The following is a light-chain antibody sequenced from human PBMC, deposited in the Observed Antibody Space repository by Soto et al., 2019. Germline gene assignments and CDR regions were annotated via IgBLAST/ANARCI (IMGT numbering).Light chain of an antibody. CDR2: DAS. CDR1: QNIRNL. CDR3: QQYYTYST. V-gene: IGKV1-5*01. Sequence: DIHLAQSRSTLCAAVWEGVTTACRASQNIRNLLAWYQQKPGKAPKPLIFDASTLKTGVPSRFGGSGSGAEFNFTITGLQPDDFATYFCQQYYTYSTFGQGTRLEIK. J-gene: IGKJ5*01.